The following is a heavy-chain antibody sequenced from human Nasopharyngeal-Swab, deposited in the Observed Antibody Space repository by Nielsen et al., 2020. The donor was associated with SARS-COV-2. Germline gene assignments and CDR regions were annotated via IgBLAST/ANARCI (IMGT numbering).Heavy chain of an antibody. V-gene: IGHV3-30*18. D-gene: IGHD4-17*01. Sequence: GGSLRLSCAASGFTFSSYGMHWVRQDPGKGLEWVAVISYDGSNKYYADSVKGRFTISRDNSKNTLYLQMNSLRAEDTAVYYCAKMLTSDYGDYDNIDCWGQGTLVTVSS. CDR3: AKMLTSDYGDYDNIDC. CDR2: ISYDGSNK. CDR1: GFTFSSYG. J-gene: IGHJ4*02.